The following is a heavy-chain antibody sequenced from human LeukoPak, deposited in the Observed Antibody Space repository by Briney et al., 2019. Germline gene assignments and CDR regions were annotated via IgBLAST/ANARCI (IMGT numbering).Heavy chain of an antibody. J-gene: IGHJ4*02. Sequence: GGSLRLSCAASGFTFTNYAMSWVRQAPGKGLEWVSAISGSASSTYYADSVKGRFTISRDNSKNTLYLQMNSLRAEDTAVYYCAKESSYYGSGSYYKAFDYWGQGTLVTVSS. CDR2: ISGSASST. V-gene: IGHV3-23*01. CDR1: GFTFTNYA. CDR3: AKESSYYGSGSYYKAFDY. D-gene: IGHD3-10*01.